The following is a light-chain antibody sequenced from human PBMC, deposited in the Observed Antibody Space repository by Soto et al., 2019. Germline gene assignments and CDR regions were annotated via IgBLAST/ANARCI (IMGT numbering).Light chain of an antibody. CDR1: QSISNY. J-gene: IGKJ2*01. Sequence: DIQMTQSPSSLSASVGDRVTITCRASQSISNYLKWYQQKPGKAPNLLIFGASSLQSGVPSRFSGSGSGTDFTLTIRSLQPEDFATYYCQQTYGTPYTFGQGTRLEI. CDR2: GAS. CDR3: QQTYGTPYT. V-gene: IGKV1-39*01.